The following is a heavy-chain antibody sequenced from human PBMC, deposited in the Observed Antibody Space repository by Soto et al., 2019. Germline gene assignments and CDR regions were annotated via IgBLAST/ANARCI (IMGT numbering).Heavy chain of an antibody. D-gene: IGHD4-17*01. V-gene: IGHV5-51*01. J-gene: IGHJ5*02. CDR3: ARQHTTNYGDYGGWFDP. Sequence: GESLKISCQGSGYRFSSYWIAWVRQMPGKGLEWMGIIYPGDSDTIYSPSFQGQVTFSVDKSTSTAYLQWSSLKASDTAMYYCARQHTTNYGDYGGWFDPWGQGTLVTVSS. CDR1: GYRFSSYW. CDR2: IYPGDSDT.